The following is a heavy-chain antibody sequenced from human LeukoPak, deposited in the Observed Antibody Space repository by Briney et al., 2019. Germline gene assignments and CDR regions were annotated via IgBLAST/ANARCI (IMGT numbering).Heavy chain of an antibody. CDR2: ISSSSSYI. CDR3: ARASDSKSGDY. V-gene: IGHV3-21*01. Sequence: GGSLRLSCAASGFTFSSYSMNWVRQTPGKGLEWVSSISSSSSYIYYADSVKGRFTISRDNANNSLYLQMNSLRAEDTAVYYCARASDSKSGDYWGQGTLVTVSS. CDR1: GFTFSSYS. D-gene: IGHD3-22*01. J-gene: IGHJ4*02.